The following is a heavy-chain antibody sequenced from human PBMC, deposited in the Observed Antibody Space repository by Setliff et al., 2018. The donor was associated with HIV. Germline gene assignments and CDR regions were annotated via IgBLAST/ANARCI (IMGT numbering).Heavy chain of an antibody. J-gene: IGHJ4*02. V-gene: IGHV4-59*11. CDR2: IYYSGST. CDR1: GGSISSHY. CDR3: ARG. Sequence: SETLSLTCTVSGGSISSHYWSWIRQPPGKGLEWIGSIYYSGSTNYNPSLKSRVTISVDTSKNQFSLKLSSVTAADTAVYYCARGGGQGTLVTVSS.